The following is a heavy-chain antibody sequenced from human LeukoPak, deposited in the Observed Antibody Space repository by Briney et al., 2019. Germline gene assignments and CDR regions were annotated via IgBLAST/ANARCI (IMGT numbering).Heavy chain of an antibody. J-gene: IGHJ6*03. Sequence: SETLSLTCTVSGGSISSHDWGWIRQPPGTGLEWIGYIYPSGSTNYNPSLKSRVAISADTSMNQFSLKLSSVTAADTAVYFCARRVLGYCRGGSCYGLSYYMDVWGEGTTVTVSS. V-gene: IGHV4-4*09. CDR3: ARRVLGYCRGGSCYGLSYYMDV. CDR1: GGSISSHD. D-gene: IGHD2-15*01. CDR2: IYPSGST.